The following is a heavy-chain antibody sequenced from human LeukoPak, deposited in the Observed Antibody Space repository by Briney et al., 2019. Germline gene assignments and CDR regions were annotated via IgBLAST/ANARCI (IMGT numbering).Heavy chain of an antibody. CDR3: AKEHDYSNAAPEWGFDS. CDR2: ISGSSSHT. D-gene: IGHD3-3*01. CDR1: GFTFSIYA. Sequence: GGSLRLSCAASGFTFSIYAMSWVRQTPGKGLEWVSGISGSSSHTMDADSVRGRFTISRDNTRNTLYLHMNSLRAEDTALYYCAKEHDYSNAAPEWGFDSWGQGTLVTVSS. V-gene: IGHV3-23*01. J-gene: IGHJ4*02.